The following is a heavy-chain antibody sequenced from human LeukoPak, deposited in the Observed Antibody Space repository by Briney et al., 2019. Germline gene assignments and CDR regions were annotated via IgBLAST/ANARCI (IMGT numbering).Heavy chain of an antibody. CDR2: IIPIFGTA. CDR1: GGTLSSYA. J-gene: IGHJ4*02. CDR3: ARVAYSGSYFDY. V-gene: IGHV1-69*13. D-gene: IGHD1-26*01. Sequence: ASVKVSCKASGGTLSSYAISWVRQAPGQGLEWMGGIIPIFGTANYAQKFQGRVTITADESTSTAYMELSSLRSEDTAVYYCARVAYSGSYFDYWGQGTLVTVSS.